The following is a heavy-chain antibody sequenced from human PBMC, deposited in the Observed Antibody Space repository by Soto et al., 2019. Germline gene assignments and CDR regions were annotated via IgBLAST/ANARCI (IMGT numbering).Heavy chain of an antibody. CDR3: ARVVAPAVNYYGMDV. J-gene: IGHJ6*02. CDR2: INPNSGGT. V-gene: IGHV1-2*04. Sequence: ASVEVSCTASGYTFTGYYMHWVRQDPGQGLEWMGWINPNSGGTNYAQKFQGWVTMTRDTSISTAYMELSRLRSDDTAVYYCARVVAPAVNYYGMDVWGQGTTVTVSS. CDR1: GYTFTGYY. D-gene: IGHD2-2*01.